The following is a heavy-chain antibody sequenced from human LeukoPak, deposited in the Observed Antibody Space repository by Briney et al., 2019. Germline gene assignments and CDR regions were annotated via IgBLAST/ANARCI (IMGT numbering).Heavy chain of an antibody. V-gene: IGHV3-23*01. J-gene: IGHJ6*02. D-gene: IGHD3-10*01. Sequence: GGSLRLSCAASGFTFSTFAMNWVRQAPGKGLEWVSATTGTGASTYYADSVKGRSTISRDNSNSTLYLQISSLRAEDTAVYYCAKSGIRITMNRGIRSYYYGMDVWGQGTTVTVSS. CDR2: TTGTGAST. CDR3: AKSGIRITMNRGIRSYYYGMDV. CDR1: GFTFSTFA.